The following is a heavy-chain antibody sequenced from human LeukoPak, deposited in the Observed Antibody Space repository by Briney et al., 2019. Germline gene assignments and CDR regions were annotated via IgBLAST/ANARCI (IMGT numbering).Heavy chain of an antibody. J-gene: IGHJ4*02. V-gene: IGHV3-7*04. D-gene: IGHD1-26*01. Sequence: VDSVKGRFTISRDNAKNSLYLQMNSLRAEDTAVYYCAREGDSGSSSFDYWGQGTLVTVSS. CDR3: AREGDSGSSSFDY.